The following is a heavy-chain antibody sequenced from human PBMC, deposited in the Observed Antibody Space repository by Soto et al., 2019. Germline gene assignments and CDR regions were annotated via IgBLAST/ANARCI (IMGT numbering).Heavy chain of an antibody. CDR2: ISWDGGST. J-gene: IGHJ6*02. CDR3: AKDLGGEYSSSRGSNYYYGMDV. CDR1: GFTFDDYT. Sequence: PGGSLRLSCAASGFTFDDYTMHWVRQAPGKGLEWVSLISWDGGSTYYADSVKGRFTISRDNSKNSLYLQMNSLRTEDTALYYCAKDLGGEYSSSRGSNYYYGMDVWGQGTTVTVSS. V-gene: IGHV3-43*01. D-gene: IGHD6-6*01.